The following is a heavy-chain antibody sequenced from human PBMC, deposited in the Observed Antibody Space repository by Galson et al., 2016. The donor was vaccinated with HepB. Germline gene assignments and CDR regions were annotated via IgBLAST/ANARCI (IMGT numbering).Heavy chain of an antibody. CDR2: IYYSGRT. Sequence: SETLSLTCTVSGASISGYYLSWIRQPPGKGLEWIGYIYYSGRTNYNPSLKSRVTISVDTSKNQFSLKLSSVTAAATAGYYCARDDSGGWYGFHYGMDVWGQGTTVTVSS. D-gene: IGHD6-19*01. CDR3: ARDDSGGWYGFHYGMDV. V-gene: IGHV4-59*01. CDR1: GASISGYY. J-gene: IGHJ6*02.